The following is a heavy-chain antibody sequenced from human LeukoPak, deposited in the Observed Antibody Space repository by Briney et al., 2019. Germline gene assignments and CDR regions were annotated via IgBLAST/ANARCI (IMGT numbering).Heavy chain of an antibody. Sequence: SETLSLTCAVYVGSFSGYYWSWIRQPPGKGLEWIGEINHSGSTNYNPSLKSRVTISVDTSKNQFSLKLSSVTAADTAVYYCARTYGSGSYYIAAFDIWGQGTMVTVSS. J-gene: IGHJ3*02. CDR2: INHSGST. CDR3: ARTYGSGSYYIAAFDI. V-gene: IGHV4-34*01. D-gene: IGHD3-10*01. CDR1: VGSFSGYY.